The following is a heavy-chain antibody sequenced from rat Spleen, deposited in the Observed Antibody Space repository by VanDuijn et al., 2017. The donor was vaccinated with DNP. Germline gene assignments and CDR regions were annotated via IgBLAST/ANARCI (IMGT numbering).Heavy chain of an antibody. V-gene: IGHV2-47*01. Sequence: GPGLDWMGVIWSNGGTDYNSAIKSRLSISRDTTKSQVFLKMNSLQTEDTAIYFCTRWTGGVAYWGQGTLVTVSS. CDR2: IWSNGGT. J-gene: IGHJ3*01. D-gene: IGHD4-1*01. CDR3: TRWTGGVAY.